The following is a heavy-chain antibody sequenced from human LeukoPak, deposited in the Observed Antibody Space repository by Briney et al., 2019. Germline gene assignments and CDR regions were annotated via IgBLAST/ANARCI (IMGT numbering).Heavy chain of an antibody. CDR2: ISSSGSTI. D-gene: IGHD3-16*02. CDR3: ARDYQSNYFDF. J-gene: IGHJ4*02. Sequence: GGSLRLSCAASGFTFSDYYMSWIRQAPGKGLEWVSYISSSGSTIYFADSVKGRFTISRDNAKISLYLQMNSLRAEDTAVYYCARDYQSNYFDFWGQGTLVTVSS. CDR1: GFTFSDYY. V-gene: IGHV3-11*01.